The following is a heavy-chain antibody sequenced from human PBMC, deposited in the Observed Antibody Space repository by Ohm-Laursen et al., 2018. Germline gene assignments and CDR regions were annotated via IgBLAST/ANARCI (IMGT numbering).Heavy chain of an antibody. D-gene: IGHD6-19*01. Sequence: SLRLSCSASGFTFSNFWMHWVRQAPGKGLVWVSGINSDASSTTYADFVKGRFTIYSDNAKNTLYLQMNSLRAEDTAVYYCAKGPFIAVAGSNYFFDYWGQGTLVTVSS. J-gene: IGHJ4*02. CDR3: AKGPFIAVAGSNYFFDY. V-gene: IGHV3-74*01. CDR1: GFTFSNFW. CDR2: INSDASST.